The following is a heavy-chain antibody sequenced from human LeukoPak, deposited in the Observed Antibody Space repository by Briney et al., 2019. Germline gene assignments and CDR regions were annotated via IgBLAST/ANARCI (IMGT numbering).Heavy chain of an antibody. CDR1: GYTFTSYG. D-gene: IGHD3-9*01. V-gene: IGHV1-18*01. CDR2: ISAYNGNT. CDR3: AREYVLRYFDWLAYFDY. J-gene: IGHJ4*02. Sequence: ASVKVSCKASGYTFTSYGISWVRQAPGQGLEWMGWISAYNGNTNYAQKLQGRVTMTTDTSTSTAYMELRSLRSDDTAVYYCAREYVLRYFDWLAYFDYWGQGTLVTVSS.